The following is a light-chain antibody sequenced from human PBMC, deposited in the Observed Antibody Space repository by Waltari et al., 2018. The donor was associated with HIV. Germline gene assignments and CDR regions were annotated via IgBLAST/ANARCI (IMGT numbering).Light chain of an antibody. CDR1: TPPSRFYPY. Sequence: QPALPHPPSASGFPAPSIHISCTGLTPPSRFYPYVSWYQQYPGKIPRLIIFDINNRPSGVSDHFSGSRSGNSASLTFSGLQSGDEAHYYCASNRLDYTLIFGGGTKLTVL. J-gene: IGLJ2*01. CDR2: DIN. V-gene: IGLV2-14*03. CDR3: ASNRLDYTLI.